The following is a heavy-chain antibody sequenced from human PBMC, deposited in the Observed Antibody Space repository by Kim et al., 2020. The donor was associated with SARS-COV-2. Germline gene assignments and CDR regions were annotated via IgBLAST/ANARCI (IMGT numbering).Heavy chain of an antibody. J-gene: IGHJ3*01. CDR1: GFTFSNYG. Sequence: GGSLRLSCAASGFTFSNYGMHWVRQAPGKGLEWVSMILYDGSKKHYADSVRGRFTISRDSSKNTVYLQMNSLRVEDTAVYYCARSRLGSGSSNDAFDVWGQGTMVTVSS. CDR2: ILYDGSKK. D-gene: IGHD3-10*01. CDR3: ARSRLGSGSSNDAFDV. V-gene: IGHV3-33*01.